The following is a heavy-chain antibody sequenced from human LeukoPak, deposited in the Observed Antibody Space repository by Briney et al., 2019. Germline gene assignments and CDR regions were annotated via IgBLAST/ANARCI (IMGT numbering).Heavy chain of an antibody. Sequence: GGSLRLSCAASGFSFDDYGMSWVRQLPEKRLEWVSGINWNGDDTGYADSVKGRFTISRDNAKNSLYLEMSSLRAEDTALYYCAREWEGCSTTDCPFDYWGQGTLVTVSS. J-gene: IGHJ4*02. CDR3: AREWEGCSTTDCPFDY. V-gene: IGHV3-20*04. D-gene: IGHD2-2*01. CDR1: GFSFDDYG. CDR2: INWNGDDT.